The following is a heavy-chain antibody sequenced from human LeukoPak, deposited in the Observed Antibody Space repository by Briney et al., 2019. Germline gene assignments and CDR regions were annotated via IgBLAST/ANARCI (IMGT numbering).Heavy chain of an antibody. CDR1: SGSISSYY. CDR3: ARVSTYYYDSSGYYFDN. D-gene: IGHD3-22*01. CDR2: IYYSGST. J-gene: IGHJ4*02. Sequence: PSETLSLTCTVSSGSISSYYWSWIRQPPGKGLEWIGYIYYSGSTNYNPSLKSRVTISVDTSKNQFSLKLSSVTAADTAVYYCARVSTYYYDSSGYYFDNWGQGTLVSLSS. V-gene: IGHV4-59*12.